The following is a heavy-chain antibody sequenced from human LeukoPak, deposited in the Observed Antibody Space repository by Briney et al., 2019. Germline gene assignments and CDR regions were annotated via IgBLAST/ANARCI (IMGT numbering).Heavy chain of an antibody. CDR1: GFTFSSYA. J-gene: IGHJ4*02. CDR3: ARGGLKITMIVVEIDY. CDR2: ISNDGSNK. V-gene: IGHV3-30*04. Sequence: PGRSLRLSSAASGFTFSSYAMHWVRHAPGKGLERGSVISNDGSNKYYADPVKGRFTSSRDNSKNTLYLQMNSLRAEDTAAYYCARGGLKITMIVVEIDYWGQGTLVTVSS. D-gene: IGHD3-22*01.